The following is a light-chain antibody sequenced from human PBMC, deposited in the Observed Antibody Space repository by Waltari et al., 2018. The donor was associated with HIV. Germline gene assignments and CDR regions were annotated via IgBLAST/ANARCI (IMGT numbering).Light chain of an antibody. CDR1: GSGIYKD. CDR2: EVT. Sequence: QSVLAQPASVSGSPGQTVSISCTGVGSGIYKDVSWYQHRPGQTPKVIIYEVTNRPSGVSHRFSGSKSGNTASLTISGLQSEDEADYFCTSYLSSATPEFGGGTRLTVL. V-gene: IGLV2-14*01. J-gene: IGLJ3*02. CDR3: TSYLSSATPE.